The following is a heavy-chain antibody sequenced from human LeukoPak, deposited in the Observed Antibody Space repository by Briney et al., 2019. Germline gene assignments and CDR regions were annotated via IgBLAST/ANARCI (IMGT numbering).Heavy chain of an antibody. CDR2: ITSSSSAK. Sequence: RGSLRLSCVASGFTFSTYSMNWVRQAPGKGLEWVSYITSSSSAKYYADSVKGRFTISRDNAENSLYLQMNSLRAEDTAVYYCTRDQEGSDYWGQGTLVTVSS. CDR1: GFTFSTYS. V-gene: IGHV3-48*01. J-gene: IGHJ4*02. CDR3: TRDQEGSDY.